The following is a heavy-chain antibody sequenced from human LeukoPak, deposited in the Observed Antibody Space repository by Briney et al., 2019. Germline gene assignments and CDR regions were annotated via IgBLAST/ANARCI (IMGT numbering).Heavy chain of an antibody. J-gene: IGHJ6*02. Sequence: ASVKVSCKASGYTFTSYGISWVRQAPGQGLEWMGWISAYNGNTNYAQKLQGRVTMTTDTSTSTAYMELRSLRSDDTAVYYCARNGDYVSVNYYYGMDVWGQGTTVTVSS. CDR1: GYTFTSYG. CDR3: ARNGDYVSVNYYYGMDV. V-gene: IGHV1-18*01. D-gene: IGHD4-17*01. CDR2: ISAYNGNT.